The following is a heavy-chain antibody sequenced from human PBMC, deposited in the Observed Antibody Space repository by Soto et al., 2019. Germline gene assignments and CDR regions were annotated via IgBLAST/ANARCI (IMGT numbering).Heavy chain of an antibody. D-gene: IGHD2-15*01. CDR1: GYTFTSYG. Sequence: GASVKVSCKASGYTFTSYGISWVRQAPGQGLEWMRWISAYNGNTNYAQKLQGRVTMTTDTSTSTAYMELRSLRSDDTAVYYCARIGYCSGGSCYFDYWGQGTLVTVSS. CDR3: ARIGYCSGGSCYFDY. CDR2: ISAYNGNT. J-gene: IGHJ4*02. V-gene: IGHV1-18*01.